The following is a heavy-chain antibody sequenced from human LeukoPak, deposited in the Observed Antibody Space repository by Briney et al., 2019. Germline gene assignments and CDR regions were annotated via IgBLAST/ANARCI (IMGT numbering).Heavy chain of an antibody. J-gene: IGHJ6*03. Sequence: ASVKVSCKASGYTFTSYGISWVRQAPGQGLEWMGWISAYNGNTNYAQKLQGRVTMTTDTSTSTAYMELRSLRSDDTAVYYCARGQRYDFWPGGDYYYMDVWGKGTTVTVSS. CDR2: ISAYNGNT. V-gene: IGHV1-18*01. CDR1: GYTFTSYG. CDR3: ARGQRYDFWPGGDYYYMDV. D-gene: IGHD3-3*01.